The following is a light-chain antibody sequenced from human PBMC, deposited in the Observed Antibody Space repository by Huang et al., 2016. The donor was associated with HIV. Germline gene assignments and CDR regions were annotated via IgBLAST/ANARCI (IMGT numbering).Light chain of an antibody. CDR2: GAS. CDR1: QSISSN. V-gene: IGKV3-15*01. Sequence: EIVMTQSPATLSVSPGERATLSCRASQSISSNLAWYQQKPGQAPRLLFHGASTRATGIPARFIGSGSGTEFTLTISSLQSADFAVYHCQQYNNWPYTFGQGTKLEIK. CDR3: QQYNNWPYT. J-gene: IGKJ2*01.